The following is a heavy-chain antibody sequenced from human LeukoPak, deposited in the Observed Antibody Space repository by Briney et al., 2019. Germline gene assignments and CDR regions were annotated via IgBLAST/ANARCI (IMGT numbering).Heavy chain of an antibody. CDR2: IKQDGSEK. D-gene: IGHD6-13*01. V-gene: IGHV3-7*03. J-gene: IGHJ6*02. CDR3: ARAGGWYSSSWYGDYYYGMDV. CDR1: GFTFSSYW. Sequence: PGGSLRLSCAASGFTFSSYWMSWVRQAPGKGLEWVANIKQDGSEKYYVDSVKGRFTISRDNAKNSLYLQMNSLRAEDTAVYYCARAGGWYSSSWYGDYYYGMDVWGQGTTVTVSS.